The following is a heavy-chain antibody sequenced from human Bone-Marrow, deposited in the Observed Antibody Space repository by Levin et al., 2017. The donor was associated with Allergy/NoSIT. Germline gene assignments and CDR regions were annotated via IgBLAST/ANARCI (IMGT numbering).Heavy chain of an antibody. J-gene: IGHJ3*02. CDR3: ARAGIRGNWGLGDAFDI. D-gene: IGHD7-27*01. CDR2: IYHSGST. Sequence: SETLSLTCAVSGGSISSGGYSWSWIRQPPGTGLEWIGYIYHSGSTYYNPSLKSRVTISVDRSKNQFSLKLSSVTAADTAVYYCARAGIRGNWGLGDAFDIWGQGTMVTVSS. V-gene: IGHV4-30-2*01. CDR1: GGSISSGGYS.